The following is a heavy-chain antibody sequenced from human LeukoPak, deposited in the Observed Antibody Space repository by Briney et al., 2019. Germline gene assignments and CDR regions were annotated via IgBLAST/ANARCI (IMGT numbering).Heavy chain of an antibody. CDR2: IYYSGST. D-gene: IGHD5-18*01. J-gene: IGHJ4*02. V-gene: IGHV4-39*07. Sequence: SETLSLTCTVSGGSISSSSYYWGWIRQPPGKGLEWIGSIYYSGSTYYNPSLKSRVTISVDTSKNQFSLKVGSMTAADTAVYYCARAGGYGLIDYWGQGTMVTVSS. CDR1: GGSISSSSYY. CDR3: ARAGGYGLIDY.